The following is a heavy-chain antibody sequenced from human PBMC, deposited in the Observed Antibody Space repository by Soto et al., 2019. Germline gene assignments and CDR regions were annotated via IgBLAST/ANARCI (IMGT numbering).Heavy chain of an antibody. V-gene: IGHV3-15*01. J-gene: IGHJ4*02. D-gene: IGHD2-8*01. CDR2: IKSKTDGGTT. CDR1: GFSFSNAW. CDR3: TTAPREVCGTNGVRYRYFDY. Sequence: EVQLVESGGGLVKPGGSLRLSCAASGFSFSNAWMSWVRQAPVKGLEWVGRIKSKTDGGTTDYAAPVKGRFTISRDDSKITLYLQMNSLKTEDTAVYYCTTAPREVCGTNGVRYRYFDYWGQGTLVTVSS.